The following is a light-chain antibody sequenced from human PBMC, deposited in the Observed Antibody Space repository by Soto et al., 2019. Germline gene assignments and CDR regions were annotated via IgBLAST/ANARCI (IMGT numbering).Light chain of an antibody. CDR2: DVS. J-gene: IGLJ2*01. V-gene: IGLV2-11*01. CDR1: SSDVGGYNY. CDR3: CSYAGSYTYVV. Sequence: QSVLTQPRSVSGSRGQSVTISCTGTSSDVGGYNYVSWYQQHPGKAPKLMIYDVSKRPSGVPDRFSGSKSGNTASLTISGLQAEDEADYYCCSYAGSYTYVVFGGGTKLTVL.